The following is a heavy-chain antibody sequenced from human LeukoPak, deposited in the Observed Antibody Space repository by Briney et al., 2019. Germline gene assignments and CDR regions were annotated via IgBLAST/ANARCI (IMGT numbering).Heavy chain of an antibody. D-gene: IGHD1-20*01. CDR3: ARGALRYNWDYFDY. J-gene: IGHJ4*02. CDR2: INPNTGGT. V-gene: IGHV1-2*02. CDR1: GYTFTAYY. Sequence: ASVKVSCKSSGYTFTAYYVHWVRQAPGQGLEWMAWINPNTGGTNYTQKFQGRVTMTRDTSISTAYMELSSLRSEDTAVYYCARGALRYNWDYFDYWGQGTLVTVSS.